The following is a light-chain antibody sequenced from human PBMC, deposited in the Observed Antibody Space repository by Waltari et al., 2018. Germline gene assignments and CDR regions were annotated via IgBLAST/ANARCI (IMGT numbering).Light chain of an antibody. CDR2: SAS. CDR3: QQRSNWPRT. CDR1: VRLLNY. V-gene: IGKV3-11*01. J-gene: IGKJ1*01. Sequence: WKASVRLLNYLTLDQQEPGHAPMLLFYSASFRATCVPAMFGVSVSVTDFTLTISSLEPEDFAVYYCQQRSNWPRTFGQGTKVEIK.